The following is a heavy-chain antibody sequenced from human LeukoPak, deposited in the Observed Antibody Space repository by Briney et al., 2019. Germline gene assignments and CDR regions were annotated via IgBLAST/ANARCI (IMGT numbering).Heavy chain of an antibody. CDR1: GFTFSNYD. CDR3: VREPAYTGTWWYPDL. CDR2: IDPAGQT. J-gene: IGHJ2*01. D-gene: IGHD3-16*01. V-gene: IGHV3-13*01. Sequence: GGSLRLSCVASGFTFSNYDMHWVRQGTGKGLEWIAAIDPAGQTWYSDSVKGRFTISRENAKNALYPQMNSLRAADTAVYYCVREPAYTGTWWYPDLWGRGTLVTVAS.